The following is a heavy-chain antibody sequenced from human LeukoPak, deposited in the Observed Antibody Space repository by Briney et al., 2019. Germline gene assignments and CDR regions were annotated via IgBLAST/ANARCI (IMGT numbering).Heavy chain of an antibody. CDR2: ISYRGRT. Sequence: PSETLSLTCNISDAYIGSSFWSWLRLPPGQGLEWIGSISYRGRTNYSPSLKSRATMSMDASKSQLSLVLTSVTAADTALYYCARDRSGSYYTFDMWGQGTMVTVSS. V-gene: IGHV4-59*13. CDR1: DAYIGSSF. CDR3: ARDRSGSYYTFDM. D-gene: IGHD1-26*01. J-gene: IGHJ3*02.